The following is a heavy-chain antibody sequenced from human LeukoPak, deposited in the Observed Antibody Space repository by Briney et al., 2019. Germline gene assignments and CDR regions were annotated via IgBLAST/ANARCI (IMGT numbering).Heavy chain of an antibody. V-gene: IGHV4-34*01. CDR3: ARAAAPPHSFDY. CDR1: GGSFSGYH. D-gene: IGHD6-13*01. CDR2: INHSGST. J-gene: IGHJ4*02. Sequence: SETLSLTCAVHGGSFSGYHWNWIRQPPGKGLEWIGEINHSGSTNYNPSLKSRVTISVDTSKNQFSLKLSSVTAADTAVYYCARAAAPPHSFDYWGQGTLVTVSS.